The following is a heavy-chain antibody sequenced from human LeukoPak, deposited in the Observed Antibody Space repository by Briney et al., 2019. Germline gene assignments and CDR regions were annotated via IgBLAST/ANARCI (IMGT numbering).Heavy chain of an antibody. CDR1: GFIFTNHA. V-gene: IGHV3-30*14. Sequence: GGSLRLSCAASGFIFTNHAMHWVRQAPGLGLDWVAVIADDGSSQYYAESVKGRFTISRDNSKSTLYLQMNSLRTEDSAVYYCARENSLGMDVWGQGTTVTVSS. J-gene: IGHJ6*02. CDR2: IADDGSSQ. CDR3: ARENSLGMDV. D-gene: IGHD2-21*01.